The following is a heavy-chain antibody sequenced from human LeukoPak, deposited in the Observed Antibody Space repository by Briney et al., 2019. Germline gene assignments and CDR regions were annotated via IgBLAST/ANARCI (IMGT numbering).Heavy chain of an antibody. CDR2: ISSSGSTI. CDR1: GFTFSSYS. V-gene: IGHV3-48*01. CDR3: ASDLYYYDSSSWSYFQH. Sequence: PGGSLRLSCAASGFTFSSYSMNWVRQAPGKGLEWVSYISSSGSTIYYADSVKGRFTIPRDNAKNSLYLQMNSLRAEDTAVYYCASDLYYYDSSSWSYFQHWGQGTLVTVSS. D-gene: IGHD3-22*01. J-gene: IGHJ1*01.